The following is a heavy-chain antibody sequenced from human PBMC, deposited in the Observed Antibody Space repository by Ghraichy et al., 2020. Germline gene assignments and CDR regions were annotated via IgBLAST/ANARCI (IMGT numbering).Heavy chain of an antibody. CDR2: IHYSWTT. CDR1: GGSVTTSAYY. Sequence: SETLSLTCTVSGGSVTTSAYYWAWIRQPPGKGLEWIGSIHYSWTTFHNPSLKRRLTMSVDTSKSQFSLKLSSLTAADTSIYYCARHGGGYDWYFDLWGRGTLVTVSS. CDR3: ARHGGGYDWYFDL. D-gene: IGHD2-15*01. V-gene: IGHV4-39*01. J-gene: IGHJ2*01.